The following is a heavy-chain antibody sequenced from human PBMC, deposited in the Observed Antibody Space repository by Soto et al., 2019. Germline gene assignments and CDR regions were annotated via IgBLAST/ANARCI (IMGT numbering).Heavy chain of an antibody. Sequence: EVQLVESGGGLVKPGGSLRLSCAASGFTFSSYSMNWVRQAPGKGLEWVSSISSSSSYIYYADSVKGRFTISRDNAKNSLYLQMNSLRAEDTAVYYCARDSANWNNYYYYGMDVWGQGTTVTVSS. D-gene: IGHD1-20*01. J-gene: IGHJ6*02. CDR2: ISSSSSYI. CDR1: GFTFSSYS. V-gene: IGHV3-21*01. CDR3: ARDSANWNNYYYYGMDV.